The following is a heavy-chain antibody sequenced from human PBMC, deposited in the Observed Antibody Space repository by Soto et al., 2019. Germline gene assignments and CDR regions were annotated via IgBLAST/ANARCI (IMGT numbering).Heavy chain of an antibody. Sequence: GGSLRLSCAASGFTFSSYAMSWVRQAPGKGLEWVSIMSGSGGTTFYADSVKGRFTISRADPNNTVYLQMNSLRDEDTALYYCARGTGGSSAWRPLDRWGQGALVTVSS. CDR1: GFTFSSYA. CDR3: ARGTGGSSAWRPLDR. CDR2: MSGSGGTT. V-gene: IGHV3-23*01. D-gene: IGHD6-19*01. J-gene: IGHJ5*02.